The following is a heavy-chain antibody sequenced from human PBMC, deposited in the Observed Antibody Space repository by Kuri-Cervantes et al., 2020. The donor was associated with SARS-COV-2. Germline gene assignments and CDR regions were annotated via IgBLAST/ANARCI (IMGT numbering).Heavy chain of an antibody. Sequence: SVKVSCKASGGTYSSYAISWVRQAPGQGLEWMGRIVPISHTTYYAQKLQGRVTITADGSTSTVHMELSSLRSEDTAIYYCARIASSLGLDFWGQGTLVTVSS. CDR3: ARIASSLGLDF. CDR1: GGTYSSYA. J-gene: IGHJ4*02. D-gene: IGHD3-16*01. V-gene: IGHV1-69*13. CDR2: IVPISHTT.